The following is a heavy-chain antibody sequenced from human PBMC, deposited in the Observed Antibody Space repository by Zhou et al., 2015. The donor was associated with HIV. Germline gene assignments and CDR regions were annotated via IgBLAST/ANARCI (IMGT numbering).Heavy chain of an antibody. Sequence: QVQLVESGGGVVQPGRSLRLSCAASGFTFSSYAMHWVRQAPGKGLEWVAVISYDGSKKYYADSVKGRFTISRDNSKNTLYLQMNSLRAEDTAVYYCAKAHRGGDWEDYWGQGTLVTVSS. CDR1: GFTFSSYA. D-gene: IGHD2-21*02. V-gene: IGHV3-30-3*01. J-gene: IGHJ4*02. CDR2: ISYDGSKK. CDR3: AKAHRGGDWEDY.